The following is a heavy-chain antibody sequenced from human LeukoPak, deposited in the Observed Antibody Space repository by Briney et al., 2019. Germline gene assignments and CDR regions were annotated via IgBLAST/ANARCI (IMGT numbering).Heavy chain of an antibody. Sequence: KPGGSLRLSCAASGFTFSSYSMNWVRQAPGKGLEWVSSISSSSSYIYYADSVKGRFTISRDNAKNSLYLQMNSLRAEDTAVYYCARDSKRGSGSLDYWGQGTLVTVSS. V-gene: IGHV3-21*01. CDR1: GFTFSSYS. D-gene: IGHD3-10*01. J-gene: IGHJ4*02. CDR2: ISSSSSYI. CDR3: ARDSKRGSGSLDY.